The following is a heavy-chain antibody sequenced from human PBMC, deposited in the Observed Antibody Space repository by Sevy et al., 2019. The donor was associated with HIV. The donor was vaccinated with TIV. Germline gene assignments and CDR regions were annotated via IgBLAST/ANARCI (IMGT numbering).Heavy chain of an antibody. CDR3: ARDRMIFGGQGGMDV. D-gene: IGHD3-3*01. J-gene: IGHJ6*02. CDR2: INPNSGDT. CDR1: GYSFTAYY. Sequence: ASVKVSCKASGYSFTAYYMHWVRQAPGHGLEWMGWINPNSGDTEYAQKFQGRVTMTTDTSINTAYMELSRLRSDETDVFYCARDRMIFGGQGGMDVWGQGITVTVSS. V-gene: IGHV1-2*02.